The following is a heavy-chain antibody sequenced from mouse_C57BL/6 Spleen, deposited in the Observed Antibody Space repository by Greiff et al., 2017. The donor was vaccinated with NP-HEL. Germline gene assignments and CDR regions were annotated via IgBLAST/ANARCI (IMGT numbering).Heavy chain of an antibody. CDR2: INPNNGGT. V-gene: IGHV1-18*01. CDR3: ARERYYYGSRTLDY. CDR1: GYTFTDYN. J-gene: IGHJ2*01. D-gene: IGHD1-1*01. Sequence: EVQLQQSGPELVKPGASVKIPCKASGYTFTDYNMDWVKQSHGKSLEWIGDINPNNGGTIYNQKFKGKATLTVEKSSSTAYMELRSLTSEDTAVYYGARERYYYGSRTLDYWGQGTTLTVSS.